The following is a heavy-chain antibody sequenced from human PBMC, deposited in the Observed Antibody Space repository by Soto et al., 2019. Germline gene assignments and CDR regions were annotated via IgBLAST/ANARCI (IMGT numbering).Heavy chain of an antibody. D-gene: IGHD5-12*01. CDR3: ARDVRSGYDVHDIDY. CDR1: GFTFSSYG. J-gene: IGHJ4*02. V-gene: IGHV3-33*01. CDR2: IWYDGSNK. Sequence: PGGSLRLSCAASGFTFSSYGMHWVRQAPGKGLEWVAVIWYDGSNKYYADSVKGRFAISRDNSKNTLYLQMNSLRAEDTAVYYCARDVRSGYDVHDIDYWGQGTLVTVSS.